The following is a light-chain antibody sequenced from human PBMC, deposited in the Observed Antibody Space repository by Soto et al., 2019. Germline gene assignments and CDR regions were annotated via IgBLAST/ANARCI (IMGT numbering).Light chain of an antibody. Sequence: DIQMTQSPSSLSASVGDRVTITCRASQSISSYLIWYQQKPGKAPKLLIYAASSLQSGVPSRFRGSGSGTDFTLSISSLQPEDFATYYCQQSYSTLYTFGQGTKLEIK. CDR2: AAS. CDR1: QSISSY. J-gene: IGKJ2*01. CDR3: QQSYSTLYT. V-gene: IGKV1-39*01.